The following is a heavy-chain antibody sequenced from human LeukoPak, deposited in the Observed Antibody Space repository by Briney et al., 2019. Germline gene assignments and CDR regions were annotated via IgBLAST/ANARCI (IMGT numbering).Heavy chain of an antibody. CDR2: ISYDGSNK. CDR3: ARDRGIAVAGPVDY. CDR1: GFTFSSYA. J-gene: IGHJ4*02. Sequence: QPGGSLRLSCAASGFTFSSYAMHWVRQAPGKGLEWVAVISYDGSNKYYADSVKGRFTISRDNSKNTPYLQMNSLRAEDTAVYYCARDRGIAVAGPVDYWGQGTLVTVSS. D-gene: IGHD6-19*01. V-gene: IGHV3-30-3*01.